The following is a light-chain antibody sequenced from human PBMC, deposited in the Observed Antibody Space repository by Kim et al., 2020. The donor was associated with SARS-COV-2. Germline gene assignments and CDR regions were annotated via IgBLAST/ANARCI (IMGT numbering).Light chain of an antibody. J-gene: IGLJ2*01. CDR3: NSRDSNDTVV. V-gene: IGLV3-19*01. CDR2: GKN. CDR1: ILRSYY. Sequence: VALGQAVRITCQGDILRSYYATWYQQKPGQAPILVIYGKNNRPSGIPDRFSGSSSGNTASLTITGTQAGAEADYYCNSRDSNDTVVFGGGTQLTVL.